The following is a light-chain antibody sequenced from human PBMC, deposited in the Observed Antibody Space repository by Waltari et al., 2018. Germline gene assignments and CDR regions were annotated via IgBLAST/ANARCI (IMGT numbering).Light chain of an antibody. CDR1: SSHLGTNS. Sequence: QPVLTQPPSASGTPGQRGTISCSGSSSHLGTNSLPWFQQPPGTAPKLLIYRNNQWPSGVPDRFSGYKSGTSASLAISGLQSEDEADYYCSTWDDSLGGPVFGGGTKLTVL. V-gene: IGLV1-47*01. CDR2: RNN. CDR3: STWDDSLGGPV. J-gene: IGLJ3*02.